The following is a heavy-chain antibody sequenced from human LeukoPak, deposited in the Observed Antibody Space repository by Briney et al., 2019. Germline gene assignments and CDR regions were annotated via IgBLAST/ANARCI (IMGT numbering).Heavy chain of an antibody. CDR3: AKSGGYLGGYYYYMDV. D-gene: IGHD3-10*01. CDR1: GFTFSSYG. V-gene: IGHV3-30*02. J-gene: IGHJ6*03. Sequence: QPGGSLRLSCAASGFTFSSYGIHWARQAPGKGLEWVAFIWYDGSNRYYADSVRGRFTISRDNSKSTLYLQMNSLRAEDTAVYFCAKSGGYLGGYYYYMDVWGKGTTVTVSS. CDR2: IWYDGSNR.